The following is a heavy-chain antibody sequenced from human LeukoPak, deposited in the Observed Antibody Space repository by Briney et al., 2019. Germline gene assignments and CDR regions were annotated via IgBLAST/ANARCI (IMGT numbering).Heavy chain of an antibody. V-gene: IGHV6-1*01. D-gene: IGHD7-27*01. CDR3: ARGTITGERDYYYYGMDV. Sequence: SQTLSLTCAISGDSVSSNSAAWNWIRQSPSRGLEWLGRTYYRSKWYSDYAVSVKSRITINPDTSKNQFSLQLNSVTPEDTAVYYCARGTITGERDYYYYGMDVWGQGTTVTVSS. CDR1: GDSVSSNSAA. CDR2: TYYRSKWYS. J-gene: IGHJ6*02.